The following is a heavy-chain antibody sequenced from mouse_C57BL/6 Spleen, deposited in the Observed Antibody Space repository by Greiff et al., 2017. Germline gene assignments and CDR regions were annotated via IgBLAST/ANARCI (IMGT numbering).Heavy chain of an antibody. D-gene: IGHD2-3*01. Sequence: VQLQQPGAELVRPGSSVKLSCKASGYTFTSYWMHWVKQRPIQGLEWIGNIDPSDSETHYNQKFKDKATLTVDKSSSTAYMQLSSLTSEDSAVYYCARDDGYLYSFDYWGQGTPLTVSS. CDR1: GYTFTSYW. CDR2: IDPSDSET. CDR3: ARDDGYLYSFDY. J-gene: IGHJ2*01. V-gene: IGHV1-52*01.